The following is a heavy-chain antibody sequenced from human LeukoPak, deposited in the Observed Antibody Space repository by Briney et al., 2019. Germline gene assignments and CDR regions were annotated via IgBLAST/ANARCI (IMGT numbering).Heavy chain of an antibody. CDR3: ARGGPYYYDSSGYFY. Sequence: SETLSLTCTVSGGSISSSSYYWGWIRQPPGKGLEWIGSIYYSGSTYYNPSLKSRVTISVDTSKSQFSLKLSSVTAADTAVYCCARGGPYYYDSSGYFYWGQGTLVTVSS. CDR2: IYYSGST. J-gene: IGHJ4*02. D-gene: IGHD3-22*01. V-gene: IGHV4-39*07. CDR1: GGSISSSSYY.